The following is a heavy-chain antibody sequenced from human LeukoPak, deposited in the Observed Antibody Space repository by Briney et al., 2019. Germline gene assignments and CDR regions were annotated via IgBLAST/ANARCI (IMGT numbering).Heavy chain of an antibody. V-gene: IGHV3-74*01. CDR3: ARDLSPDYGDYRLPGY. CDR1: GFTISSYW. Sequence: HPGGSQRLSCAASGFTISSYWMHWVRQAPGKGLVWVSRINSDGSSTSYADSVKGRFTISRDNAKNTLYLQMNSLGAEDTAVYYCARDLSPDYGDYRLPGYWGQGTLVTVSS. D-gene: IGHD4-17*01. CDR2: INSDGSST. J-gene: IGHJ4*02.